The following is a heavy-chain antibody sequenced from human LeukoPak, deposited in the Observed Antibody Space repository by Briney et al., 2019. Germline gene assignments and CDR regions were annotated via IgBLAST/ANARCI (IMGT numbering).Heavy chain of an antibody. V-gene: IGHV3-49*04. CDR1: GFTFSTYT. CDR3: TRAQYYYDSSGYYGY. CDR2: IRSKAYGGTT. Sequence: GGSLRLSCAASGFTFSTYTMNWVRQAPGKGLEWVGFIRSKAYGGTTEYAASVKGRFTISRDDSKSIAYLQMNSLKTEDTAVYYCTRAQYYYDSSGYYGYWGQGTLVTVSS. D-gene: IGHD3-22*01. J-gene: IGHJ4*02.